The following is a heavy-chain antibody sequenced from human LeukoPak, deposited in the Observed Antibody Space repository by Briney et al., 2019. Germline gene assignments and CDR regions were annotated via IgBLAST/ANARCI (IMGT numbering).Heavy chain of an antibody. CDR1: GYTFTRYG. D-gene: IGHD3-22*01. CDR3: ASLKNYYDSSGYLVTDAFDI. J-gene: IGHJ3*02. CDR2: ISTYNDNT. V-gene: IGHV1-18*01. Sequence: ASVKVSCRASGYTFTRYGISWVRQAPGQGLEWMGWISTYNDNTKYAQKLQGRVTMTTDTSTSTAYMELRSLKSDDTAVYYCASLKNYYDSSGYLVTDAFDIWGQGTMVTVSS.